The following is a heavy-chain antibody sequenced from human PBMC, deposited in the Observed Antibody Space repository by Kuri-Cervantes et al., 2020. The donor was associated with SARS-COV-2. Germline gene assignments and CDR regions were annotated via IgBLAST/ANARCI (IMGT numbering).Heavy chain of an antibody. Sequence: ASVKVSCKASGYTFTGYYMHWVRQAPGQGLEWMGWFNPNSGGTNYAQKFQGWVTMTRDTSINTAYMELSRLRSDDMAVYYCARGMVRGIIQYYYYPIDVWGQGTTVTVSS. J-gene: IGHJ6*02. CDR3: ARGMVRGIIQYYYYPIDV. CDR1: GYTFTGYY. V-gene: IGHV1-2*04. CDR2: FNPNSGGT. D-gene: IGHD3-10*01.